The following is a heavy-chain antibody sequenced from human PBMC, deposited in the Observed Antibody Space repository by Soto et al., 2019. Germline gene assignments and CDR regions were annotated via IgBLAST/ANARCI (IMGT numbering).Heavy chain of an antibody. D-gene: IGHD3-3*01. CDR1: GFTFIAYA. CDR2: ISNDGSNE. Sequence: QVQLVESGGGVVQPGGSLRLSCGASGFTFIAYAMHWVRQAPGEGLEWVAVISNDGSNEEFADSVKGRFTISRDNSKNTVYLQMNSLRAEDTAVYFCAKETSRYDFWSGYYYYYGMDVWGQGTTVTVSS. J-gene: IGHJ6*02. CDR3: AKETSRYDFWSGYYYYYGMDV. V-gene: IGHV3-30*18.